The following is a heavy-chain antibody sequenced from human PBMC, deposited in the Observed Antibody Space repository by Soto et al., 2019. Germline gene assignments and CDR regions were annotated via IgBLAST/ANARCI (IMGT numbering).Heavy chain of an antibody. D-gene: IGHD2-2*01. J-gene: IGHJ3*02. Sequence: GGSLRLSCAASGFTFDDYAMHWVRQAPGKDLEWVSGISWNSGSIGYADSVKGRFTISRDNAKNSLYLQMNSLRAEDTALYYCAKDTKVVPAASAFDIWGQGTMVTVSS. CDR3: AKDTKVVPAASAFDI. V-gene: IGHV3-9*01. CDR1: GFTFDDYA. CDR2: ISWNSGSI.